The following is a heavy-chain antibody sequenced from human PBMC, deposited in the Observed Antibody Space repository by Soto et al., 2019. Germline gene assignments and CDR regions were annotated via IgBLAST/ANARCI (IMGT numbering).Heavy chain of an antibody. CDR3: ARGEQYSGRIFDY. D-gene: IGHD1-26*01. Sequence: PGGSLRVSCAASGFTFSSYIMNWVRQAPGKGLEWVSSINTNGGSRYYADSVRGRFTISRDNAKNSLYLQMNSLRADDTAVYFCARGEQYSGRIFDYWGQGTLVTVSS. J-gene: IGHJ4*01. V-gene: IGHV3-21*01. CDR1: GFTFSSYI. CDR2: INTNGGSR.